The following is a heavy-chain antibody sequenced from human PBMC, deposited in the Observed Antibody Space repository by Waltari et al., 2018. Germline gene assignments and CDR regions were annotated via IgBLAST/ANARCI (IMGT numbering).Heavy chain of an antibody. CDR2: ITWNCGII. Sequence: EVQLAESGGAVVRPGGSLRLTGVAAGFKFNDYGMSWVRRVPGNGLEWVSGITWNCGIISYSDSVKGRFTITRDNDKNSLSLQMTSLRVEDTALYYCARYLNWGLPRFDNWGQGTQVTVSS. CDR1: GFKFNDYG. CDR3: ARYLNWGLPRFDN. J-gene: IGHJ4*02. D-gene: IGHD3-16*01. V-gene: IGHV3-20*04.